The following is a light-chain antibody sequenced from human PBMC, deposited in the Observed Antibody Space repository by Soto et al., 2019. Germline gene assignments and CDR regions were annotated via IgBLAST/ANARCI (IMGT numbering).Light chain of an antibody. CDR3: QQYNNWPPNT. J-gene: IGKJ1*01. CDR2: GAS. CDR1: QSVNSK. V-gene: IGKV3-15*01. Sequence: EIVTTQSPATLSVSPGERATLCCSASQSVNSKLAWYQQKPGQAPRLLIYGASTRATGIPARFSGSGSGTEFTLTISSLQSEDFAVYYCQQYNNWPPNTFGQGTKVDIK.